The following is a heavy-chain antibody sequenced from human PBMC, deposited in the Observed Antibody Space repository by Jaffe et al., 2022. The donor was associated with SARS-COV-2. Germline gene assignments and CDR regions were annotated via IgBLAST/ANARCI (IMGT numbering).Heavy chain of an antibody. Sequence: EVQLLESGGGLVQPGGSLRLSCAASGFTFSTYAMSWVRQAPGKGLEWVSAISGSATSSYSADSVKGRFSISRDNSKSTLYLQMNSLRAEDTAVYYCAKDREGLGGYGDHFDYWGQGTLVTVSS. D-gene: IGHD4-17*01. CDR2: ISGSATSS. J-gene: IGHJ4*02. CDR3: AKDREGLGGYGDHFDY. V-gene: IGHV3-23*01. CDR1: GFTFSTYA.